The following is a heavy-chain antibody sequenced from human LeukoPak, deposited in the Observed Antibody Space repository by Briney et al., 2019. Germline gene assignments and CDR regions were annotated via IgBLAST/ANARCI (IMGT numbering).Heavy chain of an antibody. CDR3: AGEENSARSH. J-gene: IGHJ4*02. CDR2: ISQTGNET. Sequence: GGSLGLSCAASGFTFSNYWMSWVRQAPGKGLEWVANISQTGNETYYVDSVKGRFTISRDNAKNSLFLQMNSLRAEDSAVYYCAGEENSARSHWGQGTLVTVSS. CDR1: GFTFSNYW. D-gene: IGHD4-11*01. V-gene: IGHV3-7*04.